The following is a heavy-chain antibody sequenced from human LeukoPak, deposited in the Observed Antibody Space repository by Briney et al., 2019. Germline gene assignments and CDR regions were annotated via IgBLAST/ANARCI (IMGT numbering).Heavy chain of an antibody. CDR2: IIPIFGTA. Sequence: SVKVACKAAGGTFSSYAISWVRQAPGQGLEWMGGIIPIFGTANYAQRFQGRVTITADESTSTAYMELSSLRSEDTAVYYCARVGAAAGPFDYWGQGTLVTVSS. V-gene: IGHV1-69*01. CDR3: ARVGAAAGPFDY. J-gene: IGHJ4*02. D-gene: IGHD6-13*01. CDR1: GGTFSSYA.